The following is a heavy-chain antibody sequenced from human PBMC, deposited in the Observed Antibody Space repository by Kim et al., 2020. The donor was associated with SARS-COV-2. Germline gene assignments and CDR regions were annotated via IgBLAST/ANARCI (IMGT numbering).Heavy chain of an antibody. D-gene: IGHD2-2*01. CDR1: GIPFSNAW. CDR3: TTVSMR. J-gene: IGHJ4*02. V-gene: IGHV3-15*01. CDR2: IKSKTDGGTA. Sequence: GGSLRLSCAVSGIPFSNAWFNWVRQSPGKGLEWVGRIKSKTDGGTADLAAPVKGRFAISRDDSKNTLSLLMNNVETGDSAVYYCTTVSMRWGQGTLVTVS.